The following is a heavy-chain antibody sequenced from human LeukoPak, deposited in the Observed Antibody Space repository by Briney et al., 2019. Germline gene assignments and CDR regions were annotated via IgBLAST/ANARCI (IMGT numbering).Heavy chain of an antibody. CDR1: GGSISSGGYY. V-gene: IGHV4-31*03. CDR2: IDYSGST. CDR3: ARDPGKDGYNYSFDY. J-gene: IGHJ4*02. Sequence: SETLSLTCTVSGGSISSGGYYWSWIRQHPVKGLEWVGYIDYSGSTYYNPSLKSRLTISMDTSKNQFSLRLSSVTAADTAVYCCARDPGKDGYNYSFDYWGQGTLVTVSS. D-gene: IGHD5-24*01.